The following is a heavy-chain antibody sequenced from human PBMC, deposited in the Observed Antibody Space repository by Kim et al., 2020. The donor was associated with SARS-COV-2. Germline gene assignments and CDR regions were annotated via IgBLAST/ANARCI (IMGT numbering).Heavy chain of an antibody. CDR3: AKGAGSDSFDF. Sequence: GWSLRLSCAASGFTVSSTYMSWIRQAPGKGLEWVSVIYAGGKTYYADSVKGRLTISRDNSKNTLYLQVNSLRVEDTAIYYCAKGAGSDSFDFRGQGTLVNVSS. J-gene: IGHJ4*02. V-gene: IGHV3-66*01. CDR1: GFTVSSTY. D-gene: IGHD2-15*01. CDR2: IYAGGKT.